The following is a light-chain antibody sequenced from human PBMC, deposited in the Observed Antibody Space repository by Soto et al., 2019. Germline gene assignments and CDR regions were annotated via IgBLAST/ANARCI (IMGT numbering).Light chain of an antibody. V-gene: IGKV3-20*01. CDR1: QSLSSSY. CDR2: GAS. Sequence: EIVLTQSPGTLSLSPGERATLSCRASQSLSSSYLAWYQQKPGLAPRLLIYGASSRATGIPDTFSGSGSGTDLTLTISRLEPEDFAVYYCQHYGSSSGTFGTGTKVNIK. J-gene: IGKJ3*01. CDR3: QHYGSSSGT.